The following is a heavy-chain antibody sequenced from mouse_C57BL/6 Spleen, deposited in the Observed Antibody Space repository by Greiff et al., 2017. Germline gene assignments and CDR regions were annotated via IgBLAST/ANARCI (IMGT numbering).Heavy chain of an antibody. CDR3: ARRVDGYRYYFDY. CDR2: ISSGGSYT. D-gene: IGHD2-3*01. J-gene: IGHJ2*01. CDR1: GFTFSSYG. V-gene: IGHV5-6*01. Sequence: EVQRVESGGDLVKPGGSLKLSCAASGFTFSSYGMSWVRQTPDKRLEWVATISSGGSYTYYPDRVKGRFTISRDNAKNTLYLQMSRRKSEDTAMYYCARRVDGYRYYFDYWGQGTTLTVSS.